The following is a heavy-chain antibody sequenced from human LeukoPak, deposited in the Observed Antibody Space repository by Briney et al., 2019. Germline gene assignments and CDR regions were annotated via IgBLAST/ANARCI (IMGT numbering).Heavy chain of an antibody. V-gene: IGHV3-9*01. CDR2: ISWNSDSI. J-gene: IGHJ5*02. D-gene: IGHD1-26*01. CDR3: ARSPPDTWENWFDP. Sequence: PGRSLRLSCAASGFNFDDYAMHWVRQVPGKGLEWVSGISWNSDSIGYADSVKGRFTISRDNAKNSLYLQMNSLRAEDTAVYYCARSPPDTWENWFDPWGQGTLVTVSS. CDR1: GFNFDDYA.